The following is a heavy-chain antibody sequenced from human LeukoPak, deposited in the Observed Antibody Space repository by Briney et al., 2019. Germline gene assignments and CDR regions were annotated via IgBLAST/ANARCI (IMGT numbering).Heavy chain of an antibody. Sequence: GRSLRLSCAASGFTFSSYAMHWVRQAPGKGLEWAAVISYDGSNKYYADSVKGRFTISRDNSKNTLYLQMNSLRAEDTAVYYCARGETPIAAAGIRYWGRGTLVTVSS. CDR2: ISYDGSNK. CDR1: GFTFSSYA. V-gene: IGHV3-30*04. D-gene: IGHD6-13*01. CDR3: ARGETPIAAAGIRY. J-gene: IGHJ4*02.